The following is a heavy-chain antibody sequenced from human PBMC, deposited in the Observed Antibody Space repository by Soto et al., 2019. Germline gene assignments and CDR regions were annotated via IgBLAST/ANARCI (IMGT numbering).Heavy chain of an antibody. V-gene: IGHV4-31*03. CDR1: GGSISSGGYY. D-gene: IGHD2-15*01. J-gene: IGHJ3*02. CDR2: IYYSGST. CDR3: ARQCSWDIVVVVAATQGITDAFDI. Sequence: SETLSLTCTVSGGSISSGGYYWSWIRQHPGKGLEWIGYIYYSGSTYYNPSLKSRVTISVDTSKNQFSLKLSSVTAADTAVYYCARQCSWDIVVVVAATQGITDAFDIWGQGTMVTVSS.